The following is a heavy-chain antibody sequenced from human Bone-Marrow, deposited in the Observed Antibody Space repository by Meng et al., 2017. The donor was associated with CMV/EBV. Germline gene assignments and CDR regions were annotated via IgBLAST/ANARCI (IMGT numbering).Heavy chain of an antibody. D-gene: IGHD5-12*01. CDR3: ARGHVSGGSGYASSGVGDY. Sequence: ASVKVSCKASGYTFSAYYIHWVRQAPGQGLEWMGWINPNSGGTNYAQKFQGRVTMTRDTSISAAYMELSRLRSDDTAVYYCARGHVSGGSGYASSGVGDYWGQGTLVTVSS. CDR2: INPNSGGT. V-gene: IGHV1-2*02. CDR1: GYTFSAYY. J-gene: IGHJ4*02.